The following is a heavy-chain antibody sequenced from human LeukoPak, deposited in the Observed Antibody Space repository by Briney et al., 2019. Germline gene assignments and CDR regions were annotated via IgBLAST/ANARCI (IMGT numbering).Heavy chain of an antibody. J-gene: IGHJ4*02. D-gene: IGHD5-12*01. Sequence: ASVTVSCKASGYTFTGYYMHWVRQAPGQGLEWMGWINPNSGGTNYAQKFQGRVTMTRDTSISTAYMELSRLRSDDTAVYYCARDPSGYDGLYYFDYWGQGTLVTVSS. CDR1: GYTFTGYY. CDR2: INPNSGGT. V-gene: IGHV1-2*02. CDR3: ARDPSGYDGLYYFDY.